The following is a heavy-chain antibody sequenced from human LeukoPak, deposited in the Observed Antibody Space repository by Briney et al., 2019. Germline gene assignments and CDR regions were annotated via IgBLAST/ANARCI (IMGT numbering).Heavy chain of an antibody. CDR3: ARGGVLKSVDY. J-gene: IGHJ4*02. CDR1: GGSIGSHY. V-gene: IGHV4-59*11. CDR2: VYDIGST. D-gene: IGHD3-16*01. Sequence: PSETLSLTCTVSGGSIGSHYWTWIRQTPGKGLEWIGYVYDIGSTKYNPSLKSRVTISVDTSKNQFSLRLSSVTAADTAVYYCARGGVLKSVDYWGQGTLVTVSP.